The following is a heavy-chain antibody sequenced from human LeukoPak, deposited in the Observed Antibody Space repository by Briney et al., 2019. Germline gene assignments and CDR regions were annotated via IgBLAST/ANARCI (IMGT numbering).Heavy chain of an antibody. V-gene: IGHV1-2*02. J-gene: IGHJ4*02. CDR1: GYTFTGYY. Sequence: ASVTVSCKTSGYTFTGYYMHWVRQAPGQGLEWMGWINPNSGGANYAQKFQGRVTMTRDTSISTAYMELSRLRSDDTAVYYCARAINFDYWGQGTLVTVSS. CDR3: ARAINFDY. CDR2: INPNSGGA.